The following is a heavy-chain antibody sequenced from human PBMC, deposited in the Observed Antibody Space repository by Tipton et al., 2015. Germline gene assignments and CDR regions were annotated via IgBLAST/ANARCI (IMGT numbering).Heavy chain of an antibody. V-gene: IGHV3-23*01. J-gene: IGHJ4*02. CDR2: ISGSGGST. D-gene: IGHD3-3*01. CDR1: GFTFSSYA. Sequence: SLRLSCAASGFTFSSYAMNWVRQAPGKGLEWVSSISGSGGSTIYADSVKGRFTISRDISKNMVYLQMNSLRAEDTAVYYCAKERTYYGFWSGYYQGAFDSWGQGTLVTVSS. CDR3: AKERTYYGFWSGYYQGAFDS.